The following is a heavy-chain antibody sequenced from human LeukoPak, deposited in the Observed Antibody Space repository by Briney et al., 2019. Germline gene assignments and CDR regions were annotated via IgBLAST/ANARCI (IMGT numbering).Heavy chain of an antibody. J-gene: IGHJ4*02. CDR3: AREMQWLANFDY. D-gene: IGHD6-19*01. Sequence: GGSLRLSCAASGFAFSSYWMSWVRQAPGKGLEWVANIKQDGSEMYYMDSVKGRFTISRDNAKTSLYLQMNSLRAEDTAAYYCAREMQWLANFDYWGQGTLVTVSS. CDR2: IKQDGSEM. V-gene: IGHV3-7*01. CDR1: GFAFSSYW.